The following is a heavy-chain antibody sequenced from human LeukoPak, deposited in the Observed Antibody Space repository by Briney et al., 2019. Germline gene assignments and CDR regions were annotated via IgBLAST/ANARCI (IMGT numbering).Heavy chain of an antibody. CDR2: IKQDGSEK. D-gene: IGHD6-19*01. CDR3: ARGQGWLVDY. Sequence: PGGSLRLSCAASGFTFSSYGMHCVRQAPGKGLEWVANIKQDGSEKFYVDSVKGRFTISRDNAKNSLFLQMNRLRAEDTAVYYCARGQGWLVDYWGQGTLVTVSS. J-gene: IGHJ4*02. V-gene: IGHV3-7*05. CDR1: GFTFSSYG.